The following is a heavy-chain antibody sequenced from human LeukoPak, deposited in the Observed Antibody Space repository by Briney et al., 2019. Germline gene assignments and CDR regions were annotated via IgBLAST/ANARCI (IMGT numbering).Heavy chain of an antibody. CDR3: AREAVAGTGFDY. J-gene: IGHJ4*02. D-gene: IGHD6-19*01. V-gene: IGHV1-69*05. CDR2: IIPIFGTA. CDR1: GGTFSSYA. Sequence: SVKVSCKASGGTFSSYAISWVRQAPGQGLEWMGGIIPIFGTANYAQKFQGRVTITTDESTSTAYMELSSLRSEDTAVYYCAREAVAGTGFDYWGQGTLVTVSS.